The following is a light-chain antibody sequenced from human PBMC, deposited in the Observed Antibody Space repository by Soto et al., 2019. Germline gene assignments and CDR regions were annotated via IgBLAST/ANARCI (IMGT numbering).Light chain of an antibody. V-gene: IGKV1-5*01. CDR2: DAS. J-gene: IGKJ1*01. CDR1: QSISSW. CDR3: QQHNSYPTWS. Sequence: DIQMTQSPSTLSASVGDRVTITCRASQSISSWMPWYQQKPGKAPKFLIYDASSLESGAPSRLRGGESGTEFTLTINSLQHDDFATYYCQQHNSYPTWSFGQGTKVEIK.